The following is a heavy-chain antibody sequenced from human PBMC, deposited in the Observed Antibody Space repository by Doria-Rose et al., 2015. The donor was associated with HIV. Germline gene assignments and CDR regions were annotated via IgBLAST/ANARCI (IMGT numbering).Heavy chain of an antibody. CDR3: ARIKSSRWYHKYYFDF. J-gene: IGHJ4*02. Sequence: QITLKESGPVLVKPTETLTLTCTVSGVSLSSPGMGVSWIRQPPGKALEWLANMCSDDERSYKTSLKSRLTISRGTSKRHVVLTMTDMDPVDTATYYCARIKSSRWYHKYYFDFWGQGTLVIVSA. CDR1: GVSLSSPGMG. V-gene: IGHV2-26*01. CDR2: MCSDDER. D-gene: IGHD6-13*01.